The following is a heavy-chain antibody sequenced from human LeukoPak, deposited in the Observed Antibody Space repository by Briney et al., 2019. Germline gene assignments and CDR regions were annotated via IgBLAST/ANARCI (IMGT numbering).Heavy chain of an antibody. CDR1: GGTFSSYA. CDR2: IIPILGIA. Sequence: SVKVSCKASGGTFSSYAISWVRQAPGQGLEWMGRIIPILGIANYARKFQGRVTITADKSTSTAYMELSSLRSEDTAVYYCARDRLDYYDSSGYYYWGQGTLVTVSS. D-gene: IGHD3-22*01. V-gene: IGHV1-69*04. CDR3: ARDRLDYYDSSGYYY. J-gene: IGHJ4*02.